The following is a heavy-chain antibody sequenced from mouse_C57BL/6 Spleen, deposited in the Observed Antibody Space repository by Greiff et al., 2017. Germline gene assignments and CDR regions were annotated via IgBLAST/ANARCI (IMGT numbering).Heavy chain of an antibody. D-gene: IGHD1-1*01. V-gene: IGHV5-17*01. CDR2: ISSGSSTI. CDR3: SREGTTVLAPFDY. J-gene: IGHJ2*01. CDR1: GFTFSDYG. Sequence: EVQVVESGGGLVKPGGSLKLSCAASGFTFSDYGMHWVRQAPEKGLEWVAYISSGSSTIYYADTVKGRVTISRDNAKNTLFLQLTSLRSEDTAMYYCSREGTTVLAPFDYWGQGTTLTVSS.